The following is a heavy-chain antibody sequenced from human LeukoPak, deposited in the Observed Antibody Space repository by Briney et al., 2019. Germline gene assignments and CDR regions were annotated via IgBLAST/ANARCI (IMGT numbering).Heavy chain of an antibody. CDR2: IKQDGSDK. V-gene: IGHV3-7*01. D-gene: IGHD3-22*01. Sequence: PGGSLRLSCAASGFTFSSYSLNWVRQAPGKGLEWVANIKQDGSDKYYVDSVKGRFTISRDNAKNTVYLQMNSLGAEDTAVYYCARVLSGSWDWFDPWGQGTLVTVSS. CDR3: ARVLSGSWDWFDP. CDR1: GFTFSSYS. J-gene: IGHJ5*02.